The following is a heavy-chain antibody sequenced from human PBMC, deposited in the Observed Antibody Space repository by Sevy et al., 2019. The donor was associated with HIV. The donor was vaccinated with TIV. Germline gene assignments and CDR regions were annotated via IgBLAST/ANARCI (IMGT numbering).Heavy chain of an antibody. CDR2: ISTSSSYI. V-gene: IGHV3-21*01. J-gene: IGHJ4*02. D-gene: IGHD1-26*01. CDR3: ARDEVGGSYWEFDY. Sequence: GGSLRLSCAASGFTLSSYSMNWVSQAPGKGLEWVSSISTSSSYIYYADSVKGRFTISRDNAKNSLYLQMNSLRAEDTAVYYCARDEVGGSYWEFDYWGQGTLVTVSS. CDR1: GFTLSSYS.